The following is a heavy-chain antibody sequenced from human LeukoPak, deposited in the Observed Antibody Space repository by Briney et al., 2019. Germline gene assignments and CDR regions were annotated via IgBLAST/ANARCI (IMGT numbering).Heavy chain of an antibody. D-gene: IGHD3-3*01. CDR1: GGSITNYY. J-gene: IGHJ6*03. Sequence: SETLSLTCTVSGGSITNYYWSWIRQPPGKGLEWIGSIYHSGSTYYNPSLKSRVTISVDTSKNQFSLKLSSVTAADTAVYYCARDLRFLEWLLYYYYYMDVWGKGTTVTVSS. V-gene: IGHV4-38-2*02. CDR2: IYHSGST. CDR3: ARDLRFLEWLLYYYYYMDV.